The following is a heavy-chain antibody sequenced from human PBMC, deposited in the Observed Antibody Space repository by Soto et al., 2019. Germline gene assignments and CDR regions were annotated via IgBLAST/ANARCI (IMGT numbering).Heavy chain of an antibody. Sequence: EVQLLESGGGLVQPGGSLRLSCAASGFTFSSFAMTWVRQAPGKGLEWVSGISSSGSSAYYADSVQGRFTISRDNSKNTLYLQMNRLRAEDTAVYYCAKNLPAAIAGDSWGQGTLVTVSS. CDR2: ISSSGSSA. D-gene: IGHD2-2*01. CDR1: GFTFSSFA. CDR3: AKNLPAAIAGDS. V-gene: IGHV3-23*01. J-gene: IGHJ4*02.